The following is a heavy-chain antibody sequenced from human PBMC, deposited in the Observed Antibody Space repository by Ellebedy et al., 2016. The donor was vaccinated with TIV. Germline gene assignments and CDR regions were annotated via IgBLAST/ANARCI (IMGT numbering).Heavy chain of an antibody. CDR3: VKGYSFGSKSAFDI. Sequence: GESLKISCAASGVTVSNNYMTWVRQAPGKGLEWVSTVSGGGGSAYYADSVRGRFTISRDNSKKTLDLQMDSLRAEDTAVYYCVKGYSFGSKSAFDIWGQGTMVTVSS. D-gene: IGHD5-18*01. V-gene: IGHV3-23*01. CDR1: GVTVSNNY. CDR2: VSGGGGSA. J-gene: IGHJ3*02.